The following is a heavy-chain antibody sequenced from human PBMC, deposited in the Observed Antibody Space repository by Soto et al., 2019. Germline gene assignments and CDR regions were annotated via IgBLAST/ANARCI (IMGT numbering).Heavy chain of an antibody. Sequence: SVKVSCKASGYTFTGYYVHWVREAPVQGLEWMGWINPETGGTSYSQKFQGRVTLSRDTSINTAYLELSRLSFDDAAAYFCARERYQVISDGMDVWGQGTTVTVSS. J-gene: IGHJ6*02. CDR2: INPETGGT. CDR1: GYTFTGYY. V-gene: IGHV1-2*02. CDR3: ARERYQVISDGMDV. D-gene: IGHD2-2*01.